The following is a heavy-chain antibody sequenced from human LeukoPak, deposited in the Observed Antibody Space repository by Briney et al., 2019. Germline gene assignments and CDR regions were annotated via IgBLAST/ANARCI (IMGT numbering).Heavy chain of an antibody. J-gene: IGHJ4*02. CDR2: VDPEDGET. CDR3: ATAVATTEIDY. D-gene: IGHD4-23*01. CDR1: GYTFTDYY. Sequence: APVKISCKVSGYTFTDYYMHWVQQAPGKGLEWMGLVDPEDGETIYAEKLQGRVTITADTSTDTAYMELSSLRSEDTAVYYCATAVATTEIDYWGQGTLVTVSS. V-gene: IGHV1-69-2*01.